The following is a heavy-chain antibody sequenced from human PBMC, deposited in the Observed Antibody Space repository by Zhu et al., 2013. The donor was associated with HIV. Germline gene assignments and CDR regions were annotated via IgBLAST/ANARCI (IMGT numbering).Heavy chain of an antibody. Sequence: QVQLVQSGAEVKKPGSSVKVSCKASGGTFSSYTISWVRQAPGQGLEWMGRIIPILGIANYAQKFQGRVTITADKSTSTAYMELSSLRSEDTAVYYCARDPDSSDPDAFDIWGQGTMVTVSS. J-gene: IGHJ3*02. CDR2: IIPILGIA. CDR1: GGTFSSYT. D-gene: IGHD3-22*01. CDR3: ARDPDSSDPDAFDI. V-gene: IGHV1-69*08.